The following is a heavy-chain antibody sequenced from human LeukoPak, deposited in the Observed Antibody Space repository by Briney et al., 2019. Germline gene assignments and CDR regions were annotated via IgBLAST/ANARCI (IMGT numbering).Heavy chain of an antibody. J-gene: IGHJ6*02. V-gene: IGHV3-53*04. CDR3: ASTWGVPRSYYYGMDV. Sequence: GGSLRLSCAASGFTVSSNYMSWVRQAPGKGLEWVSVIYSGGSTYYADSVMGRFTISRHNSKNTLYLQMNSLRAEDTAVYYCASTWGVPRSYYYGMDVWGQGTTVTVSS. D-gene: IGHD3-10*01. CDR2: IYSGGST. CDR1: GFTVSSNY.